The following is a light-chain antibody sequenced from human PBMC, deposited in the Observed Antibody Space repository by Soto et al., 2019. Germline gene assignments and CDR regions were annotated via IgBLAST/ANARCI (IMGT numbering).Light chain of an antibody. CDR2: AAS. Sequence: DIQMTQSPSTLSASVGDRVTITCRASQSISSRLAWYQQKPGKAPKVLIYAASSLECGVPSRFSGSGSGTEFTLTITSLQPDDFATYYCQQYNTYWTFGQGTKVEIK. CDR1: QSISSR. J-gene: IGKJ1*01. CDR3: QQYNTYWT. V-gene: IGKV1-5*01.